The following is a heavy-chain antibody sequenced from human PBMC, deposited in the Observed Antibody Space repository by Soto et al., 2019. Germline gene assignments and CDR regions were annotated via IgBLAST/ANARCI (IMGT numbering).Heavy chain of an antibody. CDR3: VRGGGGGLFDP. CDR2: IYPGDSDT. Sequence: GESLKISCKASGYSFTSYWNGWVRQMHGHGLECMGFIYPGDSDTTYSPSFPGRFTISRDNAKRSLYLQMMSLTAEDTAIYYCVRGGGGGLFDPWGQGTMVTVSS. D-gene: IGHD2-15*01. J-gene: IGHJ5*02. CDR1: GYSFTSYW. V-gene: IGHV5-51*01.